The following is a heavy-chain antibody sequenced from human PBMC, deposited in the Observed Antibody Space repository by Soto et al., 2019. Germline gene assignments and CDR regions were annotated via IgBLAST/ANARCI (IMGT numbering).Heavy chain of an antibody. J-gene: IGHJ4*02. Sequence: QVQLVQSGAEVKKPGSSVKVSCKASGGTFSSYTISWVRQAPGQGLEWMGRIIPILGIANYAQKFQGRVTITADKSTSTAYMELSSLRSEDTAVYYCARTSNITVEDLFYWGQGTLVTVSS. CDR1: GGTFSSYT. V-gene: IGHV1-69*02. CDR2: IIPILGIA. CDR3: ARTSNITVEDLFY.